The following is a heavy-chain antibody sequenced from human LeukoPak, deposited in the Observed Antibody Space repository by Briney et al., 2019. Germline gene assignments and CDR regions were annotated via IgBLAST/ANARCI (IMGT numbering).Heavy chain of an antibody. V-gene: IGHV1-18*01. D-gene: IGHD1-20*01. CDR1: GYTFTSYG. CDR3: TRDAGITGTTCPDY. Sequence: ASVKVSCKASGYTFTSYGISWVRQAPGQGLEWMGWISAYNGNTNYAQKLHGRVTMTTDTATSTASRELRNRRADDTAVHYCTRDAGITGTTCPDYWGQGTLVIVSS. CDR2: ISAYNGNT. J-gene: IGHJ4*02.